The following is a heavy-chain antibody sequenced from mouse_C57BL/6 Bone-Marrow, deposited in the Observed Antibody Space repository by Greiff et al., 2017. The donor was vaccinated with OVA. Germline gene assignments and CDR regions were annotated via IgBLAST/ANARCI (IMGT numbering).Heavy chain of an antibody. CDR3: ARCLTTVVAPYAMDY. Sequence: QVQLQQPGAELVKPGASVKMSCKASGYTFTSYWITWVKQRPGQGLEWIGDIYPGSGSTNYNGKFKGKATLTADKSSSTAYMQLSSLTSEDSAVYFCARCLTTVVAPYAMDYWGQGTSVTVSS. CDR2: IYPGSGST. D-gene: IGHD1-1*01. CDR1: GYTFTSYW. J-gene: IGHJ4*01. V-gene: IGHV1-55*01.